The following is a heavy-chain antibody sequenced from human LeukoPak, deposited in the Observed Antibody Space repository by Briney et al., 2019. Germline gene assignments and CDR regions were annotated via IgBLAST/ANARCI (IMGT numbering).Heavy chain of an antibody. CDR1: GYTFTDYY. D-gene: IGHD3-22*01. V-gene: IGHV1-2*02. Sequence: AASVKVSCKASGYTFTDYYMHWVRQAPGQGIEWMGWINPNSGGTNYAQKFQGRVTMTRDTSISTAYMELSRLRSDDTAVYYCARASYYYDSSGYPGYYFDYWGQGTLVTVSS. CDR3: ARASYYYDSSGYPGYYFDY. J-gene: IGHJ4*02. CDR2: INPNSGGT.